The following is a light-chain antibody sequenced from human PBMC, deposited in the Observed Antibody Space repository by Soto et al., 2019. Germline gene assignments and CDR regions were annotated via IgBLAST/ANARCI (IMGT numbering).Light chain of an antibody. CDR3: QKDNDYSWT. CDR2: KAS. CDR1: QSIGIW. J-gene: IGKJ1*01. V-gene: IGKV1-5*03. Sequence: IQMTQSPSTLSASVGDRVAITCRASQSIGIWLAWYQQKPGKAPRFLIYKASSLECWVPSRFNGSGYGTEIPPTIRNLEAYCFATYFCQKDNDYSWTFGQGTKVVIK.